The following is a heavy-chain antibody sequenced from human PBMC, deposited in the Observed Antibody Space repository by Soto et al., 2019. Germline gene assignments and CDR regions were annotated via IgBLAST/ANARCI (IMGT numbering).Heavy chain of an antibody. CDR1: GGTFISYA. V-gene: IGHV1-69*06. CDR2: IIPIFGTA. D-gene: IGHD2-2*01. CDR3: ARWTSSAPLGHDDDGMDV. Sequence: GASVKVSCKASGGTFISYAISWVRQAPGQGLEWMGGIIPIFGTANYAQKFQGRVTITADKSTSTAYMELSSLRSEDTAVYYCARWTSSAPLGHDDDGMDVWGKGTMVTV. J-gene: IGHJ6*04.